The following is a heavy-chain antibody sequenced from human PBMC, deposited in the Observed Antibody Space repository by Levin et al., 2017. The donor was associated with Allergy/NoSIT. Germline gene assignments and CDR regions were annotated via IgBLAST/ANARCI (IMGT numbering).Heavy chain of an antibody. Sequence: GASVKVSCKGSGYSFTNYWIAWVRQMPGKGLEWMGIIYPGDSDTRYSPSFQGQVTISADKSISTAYLQWSSLKASDSAMYYCARLSHGSLSWSPIDYWGQGTLVTVSS. J-gene: IGHJ4*02. CDR1: GYSFTNYW. CDR2: IYPGDSDT. D-gene: IGHD6-13*01. CDR3: ARLSHGSLSWSPIDY. V-gene: IGHV5-51*01.